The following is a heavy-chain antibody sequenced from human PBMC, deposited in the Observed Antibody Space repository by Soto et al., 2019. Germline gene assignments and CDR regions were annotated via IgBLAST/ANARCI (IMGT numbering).Heavy chain of an antibody. CDR3: ARVNTTLVDHFDC. CDR1: GFSVSGSS. Sequence: GGSLRLSCVVSGFSVSGSSIFWVRQATGKGLEWVSLMHRGGSTDNADSVKGRFTTSRDKSKNTLYLHMNGLRVEDTAVYYCARVNTTLVDHFDCWGQGTLVTSPQ. J-gene: IGHJ4*02. V-gene: IGHV3-53*01. D-gene: IGHD5-18*01. CDR2: MHRGGST.